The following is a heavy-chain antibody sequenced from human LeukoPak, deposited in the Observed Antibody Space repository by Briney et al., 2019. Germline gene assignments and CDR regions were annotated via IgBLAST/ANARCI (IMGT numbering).Heavy chain of an antibody. Sequence: ERSLRLSSAAAGITCGNCVMQLLHQPPGKMLEYEALIPFESSNIQYRDSVKGRFTISRDNSDNTLYLQMDSLRTENTAMYSCVRDHAISLRGGVGYFDYWGQGTLVTVSS. CDR3: VRDHAISLRGGVGYFDY. J-gene: IGHJ4*02. CDR2: IPFESSNI. CDR1: GITCGNCV. D-gene: IGHD3-3*01. V-gene: IGHV3-30*03.